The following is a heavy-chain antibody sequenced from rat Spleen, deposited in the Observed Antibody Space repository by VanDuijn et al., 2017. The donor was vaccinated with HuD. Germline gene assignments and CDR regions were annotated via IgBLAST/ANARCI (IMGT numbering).Heavy chain of an antibody. CDR3: ARHGWGYGVMDA. J-gene: IGHJ4*01. D-gene: IGHD4-3*01. CDR2: ISYDGSST. Sequence: EVQLVESGGGLVQPGRSLKLSCAASGFTFSDYNMAWVRQAPKKGLEWVATISYDGSSTYYRDSVKGRFTISRDNAKSTLYLQMDSLRSEDTATYYCARHGWGYGVMDAWVKELQSLSPQ. V-gene: IGHV5-7*01. CDR1: GFTFSDYN.